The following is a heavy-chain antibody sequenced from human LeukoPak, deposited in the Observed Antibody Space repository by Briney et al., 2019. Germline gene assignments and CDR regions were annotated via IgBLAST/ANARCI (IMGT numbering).Heavy chain of an antibody. CDR2: IYPGDSDT. CDR1: GYSFSSYW. CDR3: ALYITMVRGVISWFDP. D-gene: IGHD3-10*01. J-gene: IGHJ5*02. Sequence: GESLKISCKGSGYSFSSYWIGWVRQMPGKGLEWMGIIYPGDSDTRYSPSFQGQVTISAAKSISTAYLQWSSLKASDTAMYYCALYITMVRGVISWFDPWGQGTLVTVSS. V-gene: IGHV5-51*01.